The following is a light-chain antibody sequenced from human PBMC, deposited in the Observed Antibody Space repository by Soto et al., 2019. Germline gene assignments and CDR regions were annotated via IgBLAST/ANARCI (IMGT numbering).Light chain of an antibody. CDR3: QTWGSGIVV. V-gene: IGLV4-69*01. J-gene: IGLJ2*01. Sequence: QLVLTQSPSASASLGASVKLTCTLSSGHSNYAIAWHQQQSEKGPRYLMKLNSDGSHSKGDGIPDRFSGCSSGAERYLTISRLQSEDEADYYCQTWGSGIVVFGGGTKLTVL. CDR1: SGHSNYA. CDR2: LNSDGSH.